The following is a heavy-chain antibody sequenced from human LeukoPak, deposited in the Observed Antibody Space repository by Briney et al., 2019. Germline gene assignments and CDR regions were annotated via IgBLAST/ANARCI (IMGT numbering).Heavy chain of an antibody. J-gene: IGHJ4*02. Sequence: QPGGSLRLSCAASGFTFSSYEMNWVRQAPGKGLEWVSYISSSGSTLYYADSVKVRLTISRDNAKNSLYLQMNRLRAEDTAVYYCASYRVYGDPFDYWGQGTLVTVSS. CDR1: GFTFSSYE. CDR2: ISSSGSTL. CDR3: ASYRVYGDPFDY. D-gene: IGHD5/OR15-5a*01. V-gene: IGHV3-48*03.